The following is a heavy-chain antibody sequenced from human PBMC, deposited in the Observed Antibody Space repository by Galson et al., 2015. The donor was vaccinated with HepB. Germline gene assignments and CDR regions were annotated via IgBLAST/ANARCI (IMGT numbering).Heavy chain of an antibody. Sequence: SLRLSCAASGFTFSSYAMSWVRQAPGKGLEWVSGVSGSGGSTYYADSVKGRFTISRDNSKSTLYLQMKSLRAEDTAVYYCAKDRRGYSSSWYGDVHWGQGTLVTVSP. J-gene: IGHJ4*02. V-gene: IGHV3-23*01. CDR1: GFTFSSYA. D-gene: IGHD6-13*01. CDR2: VSGSGGST. CDR3: AKDRRGYSSSWYGDVH.